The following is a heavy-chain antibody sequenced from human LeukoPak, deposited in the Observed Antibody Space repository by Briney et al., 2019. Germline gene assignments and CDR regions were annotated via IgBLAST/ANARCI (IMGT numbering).Heavy chain of an antibody. V-gene: IGHV3-33*08. CDR2: IWYDGSNK. Sequence: PGASLRLSCAVSGFAFSSLAMHWVRQAPGKGLEWVAVIWYDGSNKYYADSVKGRFTISRDNSKNTLYLQMNSLRAEDTAVYYCARDRGSSWHLSFDYWGQGTLATVSS. CDR3: ARDRGSSWHLSFDY. CDR1: GFAFSSLA. J-gene: IGHJ4*02. D-gene: IGHD6-13*01.